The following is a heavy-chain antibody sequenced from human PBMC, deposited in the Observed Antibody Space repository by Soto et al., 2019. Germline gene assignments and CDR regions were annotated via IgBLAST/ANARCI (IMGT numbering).Heavy chain of an antibody. CDR3: AKDRGGFGAPNYYYYYYMDV. Sequence: SLRLSCAASGFTFSSYGMHWVRQAPGKGLEWVAVISYDGSNKYYADSVKGRFTISRDNSKNTLYLQMNSLRAEDTAVYYCAKDRGGFGAPNYYYYYYMDVWGKGTTVTVSS. J-gene: IGHJ6*03. D-gene: IGHD3-10*01. CDR2: ISYDGSNK. V-gene: IGHV3-30*18. CDR1: GFTFSSYG.